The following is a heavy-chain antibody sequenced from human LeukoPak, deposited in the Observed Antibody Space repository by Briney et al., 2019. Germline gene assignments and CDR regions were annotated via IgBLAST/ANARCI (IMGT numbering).Heavy chain of an antibody. CDR2: IYYSGST. CDR3: ATGLSSNWRFDY. V-gene: IGHV4-59*01. Sequence: SETLSLTCTVSGGSISSYYWSWIRQPPGKGLEWIGYIYYSGSTSYNPSLKSRVTISVDTSKKQFSLKLSSVTAADTAVHYCATGLSSNWRFDYWGQGILMTVSP. J-gene: IGHJ4*02. D-gene: IGHD6-13*01. CDR1: GGSISSYY.